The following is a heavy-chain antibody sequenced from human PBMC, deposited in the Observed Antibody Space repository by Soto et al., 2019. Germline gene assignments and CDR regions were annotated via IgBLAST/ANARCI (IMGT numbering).Heavy chain of an antibody. CDR3: ARGIAEIAKSPPDY. CDR1: GFTFSSSG. J-gene: IGHJ4*02. CDR2: ISYDGSNQ. Sequence: PGGSLRLSCAASGFTFSSSGMHWVRQAPGKGLEWVAVISYDGSNQYYADSVKGRFTISRDNSKSTLFVQMNSLRPEDAAVYYCARGIAEIAKSPPDYWGQGTLVTVSS. D-gene: IGHD6-13*01. V-gene: IGHV3-30*03.